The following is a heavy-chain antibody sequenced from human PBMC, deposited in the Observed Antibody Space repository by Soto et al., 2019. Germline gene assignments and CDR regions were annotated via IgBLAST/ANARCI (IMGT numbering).Heavy chain of an antibody. J-gene: IGHJ5*02. Sequence: QVQLVQSGAEEKKPGATVKVSCKASGYTFTSYAMDWVRQAPGQRLEWMGWINAGNGNTKYSQKFQGRVTITRDTAASTAYMELSSLSSEDTAVYSCARGFPLWFAPWGQGTLVTVSS. V-gene: IGHV1-3*05. CDR2: INAGNGNT. CDR3: ARGFPLWFAP. D-gene: IGHD3-3*01. CDR1: GYTFTSYA.